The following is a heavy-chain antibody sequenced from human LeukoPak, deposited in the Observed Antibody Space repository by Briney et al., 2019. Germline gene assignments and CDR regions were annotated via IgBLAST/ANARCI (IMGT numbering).Heavy chain of an antibody. CDR2: ISSSGSIT. V-gene: IGHV3-48*03. J-gene: IGHJ4*02. D-gene: IGHD1-26*01. CDR1: GFSFSSYE. CDR3: ARGKMVGATAWGGLDY. Sequence: PGGSLRLSCAASGFSFSSYEMNWVRQAPGQGLEWVSYISSSGSITYYADSVKGRFTISRDNAKNSLYLQMNSLRAEDTAFYYCARGKMVGATAWGGLDYWGQGTLVTVSS.